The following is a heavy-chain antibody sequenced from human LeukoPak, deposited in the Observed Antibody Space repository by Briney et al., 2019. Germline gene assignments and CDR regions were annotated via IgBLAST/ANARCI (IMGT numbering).Heavy chain of an antibody. CDR1: GFTFSSYG. D-gene: IGHD3-10*01. CDR3: AKDELYYYGSGSYADY. V-gene: IGHV3-23*01. Sequence: PGGSLRLSCAASGFTFSSYGMSWVRQAPGKGLEWVSAISGSGGSTYYADSVKGRFTISRDNSKNTLYLQMNSLRAEDTAVYYCAKDELYYYGSGSYADYWGQGTLVTVSS. J-gene: IGHJ4*02. CDR2: ISGSGGST.